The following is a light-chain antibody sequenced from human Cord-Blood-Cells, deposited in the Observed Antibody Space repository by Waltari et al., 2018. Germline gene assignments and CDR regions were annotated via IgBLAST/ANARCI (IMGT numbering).Light chain of an antibody. CDR3: SSYTSSSTYVV. CDR2: EVS. V-gene: IGLV2-18*02. J-gene: IGLJ2*01. Sequence: QSALTQPPSVSGSPGQSLTTSCTATSSYVGRYHRISWYQQPPGTAPKLMIYEVSNRPSGVPDRFSGSKSGNTASLTISGLQAEDEADYYCSSYTSSSTYVVFGGGTKLTVL. CDR1: SSYVGRYHR.